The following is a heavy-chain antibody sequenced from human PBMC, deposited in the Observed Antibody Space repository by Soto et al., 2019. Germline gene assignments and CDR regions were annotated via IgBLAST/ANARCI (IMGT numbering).Heavy chain of an antibody. Sequence: ESGGGVVQPGRSLRLSCAASGFTFSSYGMHWVRQAPGKGLEWVAVISYDGSNKYYADSVKGRFTISRDNSKNTLYLQMNSLRAEDTAVYYCAKLDDYYYGMDVWGQGTTVTVSS. CDR1: GFTFSSYG. D-gene: IGHD2-2*03. CDR2: ISYDGSNK. J-gene: IGHJ6*02. V-gene: IGHV3-30*18. CDR3: AKLDDYYYGMDV.